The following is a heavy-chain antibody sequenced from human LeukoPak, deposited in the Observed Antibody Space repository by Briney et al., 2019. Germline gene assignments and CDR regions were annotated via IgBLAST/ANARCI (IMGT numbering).Heavy chain of an antibody. CDR2: IGSSSRYI. J-gene: IGHJ4*02. Sequence: GGSLRLSCAASGFTFNIYTMTWVRQAPGKGLEWVSSIGSSSRYIYYADSVKGRFTISRDNDKNSVYLQMNSLRAEDTAVYYCARSGNYDCWGQGTLVTVSP. CDR3: ARSGNYDC. D-gene: IGHD1-1*01. CDR1: GFTFNIYT. V-gene: IGHV3-21*01.